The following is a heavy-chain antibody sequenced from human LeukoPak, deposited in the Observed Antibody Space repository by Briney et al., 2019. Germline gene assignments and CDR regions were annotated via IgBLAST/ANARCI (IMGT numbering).Heavy chain of an antibody. J-gene: IGHJ4*02. CDR3: ARLVVVTAIPPNDYFDY. Sequence: GESLKISCKGSGYSFTSYWIGWVRQMPGKGLEWMGIIYPGDSDTRYSPSFQGQVTISADKSISTAYLQWSSLKASDTAMYYCARLVVVTAIPPNDYFDYWGQGTLVTVSS. D-gene: IGHD2-21*02. CDR1: GYSFTSYW. CDR2: IYPGDSDT. V-gene: IGHV5-51*01.